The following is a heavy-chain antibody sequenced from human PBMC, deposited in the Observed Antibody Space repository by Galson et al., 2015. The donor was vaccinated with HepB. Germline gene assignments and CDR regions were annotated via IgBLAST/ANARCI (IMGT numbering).Heavy chain of an antibody. V-gene: IGHV3-48*03. D-gene: IGHD1-1*01. CDR1: GFTFSTFE. Sequence: SLRLSCAASGFTFSTFEMNWVRQAPGKGLEWISYISSGGGTKYYADSVKGRFTMSRDNAKNSLFLHMNSLTADDTAVYYCAREGGPNNWSLDFWGQGTPVTVSS. J-gene: IGHJ4*02. CDR3: AREGGPNNWSLDF. CDR2: ISSGGGTK.